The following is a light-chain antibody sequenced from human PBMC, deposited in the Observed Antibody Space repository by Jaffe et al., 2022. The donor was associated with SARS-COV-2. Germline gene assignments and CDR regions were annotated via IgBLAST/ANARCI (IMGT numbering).Light chain of an antibody. CDR2: AAS. Sequence: AIHMTQSPSSLSASVGDRVTIACRASQDIRNDLDWYRQKPGKAPELLIYAASRLRSGIPSRFSGSGSGTDFTLTISSLQPEDFATYYCLQNYNYPWTFGPGTKVEIK. V-gene: IGKV1-6*01. CDR1: QDIRND. CDR3: LQNYNYPWT. J-gene: IGKJ1*01.